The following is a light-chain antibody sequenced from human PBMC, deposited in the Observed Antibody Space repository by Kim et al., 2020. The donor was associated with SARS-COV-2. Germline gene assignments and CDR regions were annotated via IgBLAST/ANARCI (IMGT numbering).Light chain of an antibody. CDR1: SLRSYY. Sequence: VCLGQTVRIKCQGDSLRSYYATCYQQTPGKAPLLVIYGKNNRPSGIPDLFSGPSSGNTASLTITGTQAGDEADYYCNSRDSNDNVVFGGGTQLTVL. CDR3: NSRDSNDNVV. CDR2: GKN. J-gene: IGLJ2*01. V-gene: IGLV3-19*01.